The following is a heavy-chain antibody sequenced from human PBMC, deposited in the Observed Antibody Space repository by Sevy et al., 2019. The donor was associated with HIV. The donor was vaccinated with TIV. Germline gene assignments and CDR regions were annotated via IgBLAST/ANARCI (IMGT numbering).Heavy chain of an antibody. J-gene: IGHJ4*02. CDR2: IYPGDSDT. CDR3: ARGSDRIAAAGTLNY. V-gene: IGHV5-51*01. CDR1: GYSFTSYW. Sequence: GESLKISCKGSGYSFTSYWIGWVRQMPGKGREWMGIIYPGDSDTRYSPSFQGQVTISADKSISTAYLQWSSLKASDTAMYYCARGSDRIAAAGTLNYWVQGTLVTVSS. D-gene: IGHD6-13*01.